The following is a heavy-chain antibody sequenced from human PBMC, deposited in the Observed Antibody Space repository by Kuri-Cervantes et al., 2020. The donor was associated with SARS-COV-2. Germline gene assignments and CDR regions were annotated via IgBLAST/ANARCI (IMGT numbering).Heavy chain of an antibody. CDR1: GGSVSSGSYY. D-gene: IGHD3-10*01. J-gene: IGHJ4*02. CDR2: IHDSGST. V-gene: IGHV4-61*03. Sequence: SETLSLTCTVSGGSVSSGSYYWSWIRQPPGKGLEWIGDIHDSGSTNHNAFVKSRVAISLDTSKNLFSLKLTSVTAADTAIYYCARAVSRQVHPPGTFDFWGQGTLVTVSS. CDR3: ARAVSRQVHPPGTFDF.